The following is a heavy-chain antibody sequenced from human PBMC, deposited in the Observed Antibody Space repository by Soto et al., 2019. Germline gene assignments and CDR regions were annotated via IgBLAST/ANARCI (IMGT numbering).Heavy chain of an antibody. CDR2: IIAGYGNT. J-gene: IGHJ5*02. CDR3: ARGFPLWFAP. V-gene: IGHV1-3*01. CDR1: GYTFTSYA. Sequence: ASVKVSCKASGYTFTSYAMHWVRQAPGQRLEWMGWIIAGYGNTNYSQKFQGRVTITTDTSASTAYMELSSLRSEDTAVYYCARGFPLWFAPWGQGTLVTVSS. D-gene: IGHD3-16*02.